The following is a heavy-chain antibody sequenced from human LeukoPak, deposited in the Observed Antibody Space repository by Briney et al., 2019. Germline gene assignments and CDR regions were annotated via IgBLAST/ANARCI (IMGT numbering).Heavy chain of an antibody. CDR1: GGTFSSYA. CDR3: AIDYGRNWFDP. Sequence: ASVKVSCKASGGTFSSYAISWVRQAPGQGLEWMGWISAYNGNTNYAQKLQGRVTMTTDTSTSTAYMELRSLRSDDTAVYYCAIDYGRNWFDPWGQGTLVTVSS. V-gene: IGHV1-18*01. CDR2: ISAYNGNT. D-gene: IGHD4-17*01. J-gene: IGHJ5*02.